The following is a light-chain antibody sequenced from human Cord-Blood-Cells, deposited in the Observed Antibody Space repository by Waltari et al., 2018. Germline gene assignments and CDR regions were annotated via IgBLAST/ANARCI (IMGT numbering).Light chain of an antibody. CDR2: KAS. Sequence: DIQMTQSPSTLSASVGDRVTITCRASQSISSWLAWYQQKPGKATKLLIYKASSLERGVPSTFSGSGSGTEFTLTISSLQPDDFATYYCQQYNSYPYTFGQGTKLEIK. V-gene: IGKV1-5*03. CDR1: QSISSW. CDR3: QQYNSYPYT. J-gene: IGKJ2*01.